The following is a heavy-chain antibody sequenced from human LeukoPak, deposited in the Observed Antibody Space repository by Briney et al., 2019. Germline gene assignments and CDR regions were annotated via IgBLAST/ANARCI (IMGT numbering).Heavy chain of an antibody. CDR2: ISSSSSYI. J-gene: IGHJ4*02. CDR3: ARDRYYGSGTFDY. V-gene: IGHV3-21*01. CDR1: GFTFSSYS. D-gene: IGHD3-10*01. Sequence: GGSLRLSCAASGFTFSSYSMNWVRQAPGKGLEWVSSISSSSSYIYYADSVQGRFTISRDNAKNSLYLQMNSLRAEDTAVYYCARDRYYGSGTFDYWGQGTLVTVSS.